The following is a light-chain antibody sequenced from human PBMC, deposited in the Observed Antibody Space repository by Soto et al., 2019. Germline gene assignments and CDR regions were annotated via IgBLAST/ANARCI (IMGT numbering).Light chain of an antibody. Sequence: DIQMTQSPSTLSASVGDRVTFTCRASQSIGNWLAWYQQKPGKAPKLLIYKASNLESGVPSRFRGCGSETEFTLTISNLQPDDFDTYYRKHYNNYTGFGQGTKLEIK. CDR3: KHYNNYTG. V-gene: IGKV1-5*03. J-gene: IGKJ2*03. CDR2: KAS. CDR1: QSIGNW.